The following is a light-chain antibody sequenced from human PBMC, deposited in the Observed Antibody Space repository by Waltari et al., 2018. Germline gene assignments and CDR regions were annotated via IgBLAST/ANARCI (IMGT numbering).Light chain of an antibody. CDR2: GSS. CDR3: QQYNNWPPT. CDR1: QSISSN. J-gene: IGKJ4*01. V-gene: IGKV3-15*01. Sequence: EIVMTQSPATLSVPPVGRATVPCRASQSISSNLAWYQQKPGLAPRLLIYGSSTRAPGIPARFSGSGSGTEFTLTISSLQSEDFAVYSCQQYNNWPPTFGGGTKVEIK.